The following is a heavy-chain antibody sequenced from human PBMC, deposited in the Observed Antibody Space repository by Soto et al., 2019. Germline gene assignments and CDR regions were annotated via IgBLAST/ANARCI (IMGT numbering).Heavy chain of an antibody. CDR3: ALWGFRDGNNSKYNYSGMGV. V-gene: IGHV1-69*01. CDR2: IIPIFGTA. D-gene: IGHD1-1*01. CDR1: GGTFNRYT. Sequence: VQLVQSGAEVKKPGSSVKLSCKASGGTFNRYTISWVRQAPGQGLEWMGGIIPIFGTANYAQKFQGRVAIIAEESTSAAYMELRSLRSEDTAVYYCALWGFRDGNNSKYNYSGMGVWGQGTTVTVSS. J-gene: IGHJ6*02.